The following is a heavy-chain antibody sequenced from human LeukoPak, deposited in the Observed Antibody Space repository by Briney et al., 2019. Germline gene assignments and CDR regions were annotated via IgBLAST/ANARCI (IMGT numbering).Heavy chain of an antibody. Sequence: GGSLRLSCAASGLTFSTYSMNWVRQAPGKGLEWVSYISSSSSTIYYADSVKGRFTVSRDNAKNSLHLQMNTLRDEDTAVYYCAREYSSSSGKALDYWGQGTLVTVSS. CDR3: AREYSSSSGKALDY. J-gene: IGHJ4*02. CDR2: ISSSSSTI. D-gene: IGHD6-6*01. V-gene: IGHV3-48*02. CDR1: GLTFSTYS.